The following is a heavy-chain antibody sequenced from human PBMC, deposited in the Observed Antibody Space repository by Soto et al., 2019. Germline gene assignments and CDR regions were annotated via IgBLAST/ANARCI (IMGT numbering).Heavy chain of an antibody. J-gene: IGHJ6*02. CDR1: GFTFSSYA. Sequence: QVQLVESGGGVVQPGRSLRLSCAASGFTFSSYAMHWVRQAPGKGLEWVAVISYDGSNKYYADSVKGRFTISRDNSKNTMYLQMNSLRAEDTAGYYCARDRRWYYGSGTDYYYGMDVWGQGTTVTVSS. V-gene: IGHV3-30-3*01. D-gene: IGHD3-10*01. CDR2: ISYDGSNK. CDR3: ARDRRWYYGSGTDYYYGMDV.